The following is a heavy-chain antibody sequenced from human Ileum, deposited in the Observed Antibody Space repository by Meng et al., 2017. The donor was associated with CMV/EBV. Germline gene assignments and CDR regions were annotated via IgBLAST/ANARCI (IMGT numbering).Heavy chain of an antibody. J-gene: IGHJ4*02. D-gene: IGHD3-10*01. V-gene: IGHV3-30*02. CDR2: RRYDGNIK. CDR3: ARARDAIGGYFDY. Sequence: ASGFTFSDNGMHWVRQAPGKGLEWVTFRRYDGNIKYYASSVKGRFTISRDNFKNTLYLQMNSLRTEDTAVYYCARARDAIGGYFDYWGQGTLVTVSS. CDR1: GFTFSDNG.